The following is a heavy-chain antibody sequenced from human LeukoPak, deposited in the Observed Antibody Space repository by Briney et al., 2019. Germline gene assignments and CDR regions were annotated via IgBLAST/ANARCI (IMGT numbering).Heavy chain of an antibody. Sequence: PGGSLRLSCAASGFTFSSYAMSWVRQAPGKGLEWVSAISGSGGSTYYADSVKGRFTISRDNSKNTLYLQMNSLRAEDTAVYYCAKDGFSPYPPIVVVPAAPGYFDYWGQGTLVTVSS. D-gene: IGHD2-2*01. V-gene: IGHV3-23*01. CDR2: ISGSGGST. CDR3: AKDGFSPYPPIVVVPAAPGYFDY. J-gene: IGHJ4*02. CDR1: GFTFSSYA.